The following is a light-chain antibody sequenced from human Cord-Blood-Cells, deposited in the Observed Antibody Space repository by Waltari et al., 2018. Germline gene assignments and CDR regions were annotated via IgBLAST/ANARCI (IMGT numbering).Light chain of an antibody. V-gene: IGKV1-5*03. J-gene: IGKJ2*01. CDR3: QQYNSYSYT. CDR1: QSISSW. CDR2: KAS. Sequence: DIQMTQSPSTLPASVGARVTITCRASQSISSWLAWYQQKPGKAPKLLIYKASSLESGVPSRFSGSGSGTEFTLTISSLQPDDFATYYCQQYNSYSYTFGQGTKLEIK.